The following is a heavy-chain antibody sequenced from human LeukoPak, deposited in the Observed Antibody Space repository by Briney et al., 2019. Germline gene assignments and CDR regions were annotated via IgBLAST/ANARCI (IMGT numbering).Heavy chain of an antibody. CDR1: GGTFSSYT. V-gene: IGHV1-69*02. CDR2: IIPILGIA. D-gene: IGHD6-19*01. CDR3: ARVFAVAGTD. Sequence: SVKVSCKASGGTFSSYTISWVRQAPGQGREWMGRIIPILGIANYAQKFQGRVTITADKSTSTAYMELSSLRSEDTAVYYCARVFAVAGTDWGQGTLVTVSS. J-gene: IGHJ4*02.